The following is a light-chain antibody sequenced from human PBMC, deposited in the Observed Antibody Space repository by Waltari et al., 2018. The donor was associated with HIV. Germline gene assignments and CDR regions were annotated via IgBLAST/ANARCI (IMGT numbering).Light chain of an antibody. CDR3: GTWDSSLSAAV. CDR2: DNN. V-gene: IGLV1-51*01. J-gene: IGLJ7*02. Sequence: QSVLTQPPSVSAAPGQKVTISCSGRSSNSGKNYVSWYQQLPGTAPKLLIYDNNKRPSGIPDRFSGSKSGTSATLGITGLQTWDEADYYCGTWDSSLSAAVFGGGTQLTAL. CDR1: SSNSGKNY.